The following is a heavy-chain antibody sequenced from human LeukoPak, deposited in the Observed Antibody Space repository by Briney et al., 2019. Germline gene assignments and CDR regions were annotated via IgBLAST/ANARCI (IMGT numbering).Heavy chain of an antibody. J-gene: IGHJ4*02. CDR2: ISSSSSYI. CDR1: GFTFSSYS. D-gene: IGHD6-19*01. CDR3: ARDPPPSVAVAAPALDY. Sequence: GGSLRLSCAASGFTFSSYSMNWVRQAPGKGLEWVSSISSSSSYIYYADSVKGRSTISRDNAKNSLYLQMNSLRAEDTAVYYCARDPPPSVAVAAPALDYWGQGTLVTVSS. V-gene: IGHV3-21*01.